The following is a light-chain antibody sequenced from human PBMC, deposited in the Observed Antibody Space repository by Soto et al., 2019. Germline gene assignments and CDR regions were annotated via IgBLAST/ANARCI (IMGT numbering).Light chain of an antibody. CDR2: DVS. J-gene: IGLJ1*01. CDR1: SSDVGGYNY. CDR3: CSYAGGPYV. Sequence: QSALTQPRSVSGSPGQSVAISCTGSSSDVGGYNYVSWYRQHPGKAPKVMIYDVSKRPSGVPDRFSGSKSGDTASLTITGLQAEDEADYYCCSYAGGPYVFGTGTKLTVL. V-gene: IGLV2-11*01.